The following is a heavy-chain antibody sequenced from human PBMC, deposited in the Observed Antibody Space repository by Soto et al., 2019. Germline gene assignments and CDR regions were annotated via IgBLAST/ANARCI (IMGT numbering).Heavy chain of an antibody. J-gene: IGHJ4*02. CDR2: IYYSGST. CDR1: GGSISSGGYY. D-gene: IGHD5-18*01. V-gene: IGHV4-31*03. Sequence: SETLSLTCTVSGGSISSGGYYWSWIRQHPGKGLEWIGYIYYSGSTYYNPSLKSRVTISVDTSKNQFSLKLSSVTAADTAVYYCAVSVDTAMALDYWGQGTLVTVSS. CDR3: AVSVDTAMALDY.